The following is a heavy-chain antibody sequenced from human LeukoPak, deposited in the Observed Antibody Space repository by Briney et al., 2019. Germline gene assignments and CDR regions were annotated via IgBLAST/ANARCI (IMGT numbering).Heavy chain of an antibody. CDR1: GYSFNTYW. CDR2: IYPGDSDT. D-gene: IGHD2-15*01. CDR3: ATGGYCSGGSCYSFFDY. J-gene: IGHJ4*02. Sequence: GESLKISRKGSGYSFNTYWIGWVRQMPGKGLGWMGIIYPGDSDTRYSPSFEGQVTISADKSISTAYLQWSSLKASDTAMYYCATGGYCSGGSCYSFFDYWGQGTLVTVSS. V-gene: IGHV5-51*01.